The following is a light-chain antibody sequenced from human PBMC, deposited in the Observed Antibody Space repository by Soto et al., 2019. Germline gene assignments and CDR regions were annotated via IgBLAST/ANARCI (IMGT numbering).Light chain of an antibody. Sequence: DIVMTQTALSLPGTTGEPASISCRSSQSLLHSNGYNYLDSYLQQPGQSPHLLIYLGSNRVSGVPDRFSGSGSGTDFTLKISRGLAADVGVYYCIQPLHAPPLTFGRGTKVDI. J-gene: IGKJ4*01. V-gene: IGKV2-28*01. CDR3: IQPLHAPPLT. CDR1: QSLLHSNGYNY. CDR2: LGS.